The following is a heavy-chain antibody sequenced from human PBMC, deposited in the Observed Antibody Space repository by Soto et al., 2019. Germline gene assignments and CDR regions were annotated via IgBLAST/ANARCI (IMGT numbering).Heavy chain of an antibody. CDR1: GASISSGDYY. J-gene: IGHJ5*02. CDR3: ASIYDSSGYYYGNNWFDP. V-gene: IGHV4-31*03. D-gene: IGHD3-22*01. CDR2: TYDSGST. Sequence: QVQLQESGPGLVKPSQTLSLTCSVSGASISSGDYYWSWIRQHPGKGLEWIGYTYDSGSTNYNPSLKSRVTISVDTTKNQFSLKLSSVTAADTAVYYCASIYDSSGYYYGNNWFDPWGQGTLVTVSS.